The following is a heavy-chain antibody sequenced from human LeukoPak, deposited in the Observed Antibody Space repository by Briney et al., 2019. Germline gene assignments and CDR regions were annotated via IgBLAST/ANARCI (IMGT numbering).Heavy chain of an antibody. V-gene: IGHV1-69*13. J-gene: IGHJ4*02. D-gene: IGHD2-15*01. Sequence: ASVKVSCKASGGTFSSYAISWVRQAPGQGLEWMGGIIPIFGTANYAQKFQGRVTITADESTSTAYMELSSLRSEDTAVYHCARVSCSGGSCYRDYFDYWGQGTLVTVSS. CDR1: GGTFSSYA. CDR2: IIPIFGTA. CDR3: ARVSCSGGSCYRDYFDY.